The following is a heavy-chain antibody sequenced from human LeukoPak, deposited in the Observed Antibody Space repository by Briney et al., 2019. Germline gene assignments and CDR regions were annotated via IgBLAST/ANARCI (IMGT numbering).Heavy chain of an antibody. D-gene: IGHD1-26*01. V-gene: IGHV3-21*04. CDR2: ISSSSSYI. CDR3: ARVAGGSYDFDY. CDR1: GFTFSSYS. J-gene: IGHJ4*02. Sequence: PGGSLRLSCAASGFTFSSYSMNWVRQAPGKGLEWVSSISSSSSYIYYADSVKGRFTISRDNSKNTLYLQMNSLRAEDTAVYYCARVAGGSYDFDYWGQGTLVTVSS.